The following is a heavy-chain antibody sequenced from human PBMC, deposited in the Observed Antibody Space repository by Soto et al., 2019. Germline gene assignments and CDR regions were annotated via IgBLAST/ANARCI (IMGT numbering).Heavy chain of an antibody. CDR2: INNAGSIR. CDR3: ARGLLYLYGMDV. Sequence: EVQLVESGGGLVQPGGSLRLSCAASGFTFSSYWMHWVRQAPGKGLVWVSRINNAGSIRNYADSMKGRFTISRDNAKNTVYLQMNSLRAEDTAVYYCARGLLYLYGMDVWGQGTTVTVSS. D-gene: IGHD2-8*01. J-gene: IGHJ6*02. CDR1: GFTFSSYW. V-gene: IGHV3-74*01.